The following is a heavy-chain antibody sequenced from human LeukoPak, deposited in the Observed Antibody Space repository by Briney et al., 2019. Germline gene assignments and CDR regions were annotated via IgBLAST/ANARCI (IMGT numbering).Heavy chain of an antibody. Sequence: ASVKVSCKASGYTLTSYYMHWVRQAPGQGLEWMGWINPNSGGTNYAQKFQGRVTMTRDTSISTAYMELSRLRSDDTAVYYCARLEVGYCSSTSCYAIDPWGQGTLVTASS. CDR1: GYTLTSYY. D-gene: IGHD2-2*01. CDR3: ARLEVGYCSSTSCYAIDP. V-gene: IGHV1-2*02. J-gene: IGHJ5*02. CDR2: INPNSGGT.